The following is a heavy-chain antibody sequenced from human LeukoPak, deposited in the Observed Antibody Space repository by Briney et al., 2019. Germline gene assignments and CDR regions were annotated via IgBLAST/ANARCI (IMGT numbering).Heavy chain of an antibody. CDR2: IIPILGIA. J-gene: IGHJ5*02. CDR1: GGTFSSYA. D-gene: IGHD6-13*01. Sequence: ASVKVSCKASGGTFSSYASSWVRQAPGQGLEWMGRIIPILGIANYAQKFQGRVTITADKSTSTAYMELSSLRSEDTAVYYCARGSAAHPSNWFDPWGQGTLVTVSS. V-gene: IGHV1-69*04. CDR3: ARGSAAHPSNWFDP.